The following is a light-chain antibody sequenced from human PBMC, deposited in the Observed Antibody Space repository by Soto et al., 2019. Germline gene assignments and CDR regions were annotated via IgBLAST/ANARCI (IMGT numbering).Light chain of an antibody. Sequence: EIVLTQSPGTLSLSPGERATLSCRASQTVSSNYLSWYQHKPGQAPRLLIYGASSRATGIPDRFSGSGSGTDFTLTISRLEAEDFAVYYCQQYGSSLQWTFGQGTKVEMK. V-gene: IGKV3-20*01. CDR1: QTVSSNY. CDR3: QQYGSSLQWT. CDR2: GAS. J-gene: IGKJ1*01.